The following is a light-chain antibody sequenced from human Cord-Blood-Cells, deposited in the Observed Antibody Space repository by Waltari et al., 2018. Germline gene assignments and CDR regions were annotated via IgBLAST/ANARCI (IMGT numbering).Light chain of an antibody. Sequence: QSALTQPASVSGSPGQSITISCTGTSSDVGGYNYVSWYQQHPGKAPKLMIYDVSKRPSGVYNRFSGSKSGNTASLTISGLQAEDEADYYCSSYTSSRVFGGGTKLTVL. V-gene: IGLV2-14*01. J-gene: IGLJ3*02. CDR2: DVS. CDR1: SSDVGGYNY. CDR3: SSYTSSRV.